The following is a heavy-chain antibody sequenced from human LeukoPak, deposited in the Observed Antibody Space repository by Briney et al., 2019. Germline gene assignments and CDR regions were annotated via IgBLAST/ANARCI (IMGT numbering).Heavy chain of an antibody. V-gene: IGHV1-69*13. CDR3: ARREVVVVAASYAFDI. D-gene: IGHD2-15*01. Sequence: ASVKVSCKASGGTFSSYAISWVRQAPGQGLEWMGGIIPIFGTANYAQKFQGRVTITADESTSTAYKELSSLRSEDTAVYYCARREVVVVAASYAFDIWGQGTMVTVSS. J-gene: IGHJ3*02. CDR1: GGTFSSYA. CDR2: IIPIFGTA.